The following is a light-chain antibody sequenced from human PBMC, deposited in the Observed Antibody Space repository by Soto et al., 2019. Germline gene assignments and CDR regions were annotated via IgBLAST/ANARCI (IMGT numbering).Light chain of an antibody. Sequence: AIQMTQSPSSLSSSVGDRVTITCRSSQGIRNDLGWYQQKPGKAPTLLIYGASSLHSGVPSSFSGSGSGTDFTLTISSLQPEDFASYYCLQTYNYPLTFGGGTKVDIK. CDR1: QGIRND. J-gene: IGKJ4*01. CDR2: GAS. CDR3: LQTYNYPLT. V-gene: IGKV1-6*01.